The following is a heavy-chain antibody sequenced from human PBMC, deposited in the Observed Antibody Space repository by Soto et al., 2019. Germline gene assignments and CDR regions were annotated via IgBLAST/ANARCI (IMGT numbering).Heavy chain of an antibody. D-gene: IGHD6-13*01. J-gene: IGHJ4*02. CDR2: LNSSGGST. Sequence: QVQLVQSGAEVKKPGASVKVSCKASGYTFTSYYIHWVRQAPGQGLEWMGILNSSGGSTGYAQKFQGRVTMTRDTSTSTVFMELSSLRSEDTAVYYCARDPIAAAGTTLLDYWGQGTLVTVSS. V-gene: IGHV1-46*01. CDR3: ARDPIAAAGTTLLDY. CDR1: GYTFTSYY.